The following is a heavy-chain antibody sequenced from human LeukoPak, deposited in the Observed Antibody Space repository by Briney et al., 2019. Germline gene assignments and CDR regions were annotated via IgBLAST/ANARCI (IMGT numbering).Heavy chain of an antibody. CDR1: GYTFTGYY. J-gene: IGHJ4*02. Sequence: ASVKVSCKASGYTFTGYYMHWVRQAPGQGLEWMGWINPNSGGTNYAQKFQGRVTMTRDTSISTAYMELSRLRSDDTAVYYCARGGASGGYYAKSFDYWGQGTLVTVSS. CDR3: ARGGASGGYYAKSFDY. D-gene: IGHD1-26*01. V-gene: IGHV1-2*02. CDR2: INPNSGGT.